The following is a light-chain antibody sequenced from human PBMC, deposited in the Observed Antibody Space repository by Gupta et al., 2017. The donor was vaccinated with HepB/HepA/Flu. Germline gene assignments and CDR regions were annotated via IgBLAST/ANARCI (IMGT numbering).Light chain of an antibody. Sequence: SYELTQPPSVSVSPGQTASITCSGDKLGHKYTYWYQQKPGQSPVVVIYQDSKRPSGIPERFSGSNSGNTATLTISGTQAMDEADYYCQAWDSSTGGVFGGGTKLTVL. V-gene: IGLV3-1*01. CDR1: KLGHKY. CDR3: QAWDSSTGGV. J-gene: IGLJ2*01. CDR2: QDS.